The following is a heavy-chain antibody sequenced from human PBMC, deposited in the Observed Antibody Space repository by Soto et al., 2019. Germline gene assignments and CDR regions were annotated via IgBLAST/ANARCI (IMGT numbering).Heavy chain of an antibody. Sequence: PSETLSLTCTVSGGSISSSSYYWGWIRQPPGKGLEWIGSIFYSGSTYYNPSLKSRVTISVDTSKKQFSLKLTSVNAADKAVYYCARGGNVLNYYDSSGQDSYFDYWGQGSLVTVSS. CDR2: IFYSGST. V-gene: IGHV4-39*01. J-gene: IGHJ4*02. CDR1: GGSISSSSYY. CDR3: ARGGNVLNYYDSSGQDSYFDY. D-gene: IGHD3-22*01.